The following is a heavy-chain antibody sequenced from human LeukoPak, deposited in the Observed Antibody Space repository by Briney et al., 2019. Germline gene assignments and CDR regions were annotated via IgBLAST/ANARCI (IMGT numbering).Heavy chain of an antibody. V-gene: IGHV3-9*01. J-gene: IGHJ4*02. D-gene: IGHD6-13*01. CDR2: ISWNSGSI. CDR3: AKDIRIAAAGGFDY. CDR1: GFTFDDYA. Sequence: GRSLRLSCAASGFTFDDYAMHWVRQAPGKGLEWVSGISWNSGSIGYADSVKGRFTISRDNAKNSLYLQMNSLRAEDTALYYCAKDIRIAAAGGFDYWGQGTLVTVSS.